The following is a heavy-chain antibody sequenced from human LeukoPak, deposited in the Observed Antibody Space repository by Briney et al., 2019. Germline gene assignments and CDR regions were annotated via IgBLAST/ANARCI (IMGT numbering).Heavy chain of an antibody. D-gene: IGHD2-2*01. CDR3: ARDSAAVMPHFDF. CDR2: IRYDGSLK. J-gene: IGHJ4*02. V-gene: IGHV3-30*02. Sequence: GGSLRLSCVVSGFTFVSHGMHWVRQAPGKGLEWVAFIRYDGSLKYYADSVKGRFTISRDNAKNSLYLQMNSLRVEDTAVYYCARDSAAVMPHFDFWGQGTLVTVSS. CDR1: GFTFVSHG.